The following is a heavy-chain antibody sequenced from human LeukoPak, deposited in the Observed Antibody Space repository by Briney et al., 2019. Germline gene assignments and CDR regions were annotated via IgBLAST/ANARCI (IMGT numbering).Heavy chain of an antibody. J-gene: IGHJ3*01. CDR2: TYYRSKWYN. D-gene: IGHD3-16*01. Sequence: SQTLSLTCAISGDSVSSNSGVWNWIRQSPSSGLEWLGKTYYRSKWYNDYAVSVKSRITINPDTSKNQFSLHLNSVTPEDTAVYYCARSLWGGAFDVWGQGTMVAVSS. CDR3: ARSLWGGAFDV. V-gene: IGHV6-1*01. CDR1: GDSVSSNSGV.